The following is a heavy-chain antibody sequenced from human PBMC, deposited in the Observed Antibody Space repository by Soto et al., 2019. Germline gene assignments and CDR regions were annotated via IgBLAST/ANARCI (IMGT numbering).Heavy chain of an antibody. Sequence: GGSLRLSCAASGFTFSSYSMNWVRQAPGKGLEWVSSISSSSSYIYYADSVKGRFTISRDNAKNSLYLQMNSLRAEDTAVYHCARGVDYYYGMDVWGQGTTVTV. D-gene: IGHD3-3*01. CDR2: ISSSSSYI. J-gene: IGHJ6*02. V-gene: IGHV3-21*01. CDR3: ARGVDYYYGMDV. CDR1: GFTFSSYS.